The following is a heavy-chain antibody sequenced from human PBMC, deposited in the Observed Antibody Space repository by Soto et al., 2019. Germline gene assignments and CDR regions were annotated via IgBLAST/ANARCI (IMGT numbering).Heavy chain of an antibody. Sequence: ASVKVSCKASGGTFSSYAISWVRQAPGQGLEWMGGIIPIFGTANYAQKFQGRVTITADESTSTAYMELSSLRSEDTAVYYCARDLVHSSSWYSPYYYYYGMDVWGQGTTVTVS. J-gene: IGHJ6*02. D-gene: IGHD6-13*01. CDR1: GGTFSSYA. CDR3: ARDLVHSSSWYSPYYYYYGMDV. V-gene: IGHV1-69*13. CDR2: IIPIFGTA.